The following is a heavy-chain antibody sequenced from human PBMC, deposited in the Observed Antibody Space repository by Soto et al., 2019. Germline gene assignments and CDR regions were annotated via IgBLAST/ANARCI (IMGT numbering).Heavy chain of an antibody. CDR3: ARIEVAGDKWFDP. Sequence: SETLARSCAVSGYSISGGYYCGWIRQPPWKGLEWIGSIYHSGSTYYNPSLKSRVTISVDKSKNQFSLKLSYVTAAYTAVYSCARIEVAGDKWFDPLGQGTLVTV. V-gene: IGHV4-38-2*01. CDR1: GYSISGGYY. J-gene: IGHJ5*02. D-gene: IGHD6-13*01. CDR2: IYHSGST.